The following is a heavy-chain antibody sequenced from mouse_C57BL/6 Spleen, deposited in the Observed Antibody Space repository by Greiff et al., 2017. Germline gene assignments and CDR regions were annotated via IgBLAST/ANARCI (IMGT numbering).Heavy chain of an antibody. V-gene: IGHV5-16*01. J-gene: IGHJ2*01. D-gene: IGHD1-1*01. CDR2: INYDGSST. CDR1: GFTFSDYY. Sequence: EVQRVESEGGLVQPGSSMKLSCTASGFTFSDYYMAWVRQVPEKGLEWVANINYDGSSTYYLDSLKSRFIISRDNAKNILYLQMSSLKSEDTATYYCAREAYYYGSSLDYWGQGTTLTVSS. CDR3: AREAYYYGSSLDY.